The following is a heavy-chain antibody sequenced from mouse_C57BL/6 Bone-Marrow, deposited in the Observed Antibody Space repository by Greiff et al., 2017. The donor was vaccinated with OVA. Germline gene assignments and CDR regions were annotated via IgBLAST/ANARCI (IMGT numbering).Heavy chain of an antibody. J-gene: IGHJ3*01. Sequence: ESGPGLVKPSQSLSLTCSVTGYSITSGYYWNWIRQFPGNKLEWMGYISYDGSNNYNPSLKNRISITRDTSKNQFFLKLNSVTTEDTATYYCARDRPPLRGAYWGQGTLVTVSA. CDR1: GYSITSGYY. D-gene: IGHD1-1*01. V-gene: IGHV3-6*01. CDR3: ARDRPPLRGAY. CDR2: ISYDGSN.